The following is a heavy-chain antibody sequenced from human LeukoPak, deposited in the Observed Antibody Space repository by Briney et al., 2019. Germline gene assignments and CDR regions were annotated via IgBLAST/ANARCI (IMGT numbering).Heavy chain of an antibody. D-gene: IGHD4-17*01. V-gene: IGHV4-39*01. J-gene: IGHJ4*02. CDR1: GGSISSSSYY. Sequence: SETLSLTCTVSGGSISSSSYYWGWIRQPPGKGLERIGSIYYSGSTYYNPSLKSRVTISVDTSKNQFSLKLSSVTAADTAVYYCARHPNDYGDVRLDYWGQGTLVTVSS. CDR2: IYYSGST. CDR3: ARHPNDYGDVRLDY.